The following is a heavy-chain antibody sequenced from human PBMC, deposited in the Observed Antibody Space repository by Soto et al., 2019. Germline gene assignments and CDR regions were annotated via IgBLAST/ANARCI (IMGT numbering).Heavy chain of an antibody. J-gene: IGHJ4*02. CDR2: VHHRGST. D-gene: IGHD4-17*01. Sequence: SETLSLTCTVSGGSISSSGDYYWAWIRQPPGKGLEWIGRVHHRGSTYYNPSLRGRVAISVDTSKNQFALEVTSVTAADTAVYYCASLFHHIYGDDYFDSWGQGTLVTVSS. CDR3: ASLFHHIYGDDYFDS. V-gene: IGHV4-39*01. CDR1: GGSISSSGDYY.